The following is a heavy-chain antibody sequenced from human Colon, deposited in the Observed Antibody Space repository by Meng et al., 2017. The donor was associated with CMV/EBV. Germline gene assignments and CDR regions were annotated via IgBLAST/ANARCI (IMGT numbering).Heavy chain of an antibody. J-gene: IGHJ5*02. CDR2: IYYSGIT. CDR1: GGSISSTNYY. Sequence: SETLSLTCTVSGGSISSTNYYWGWIRQPPGKGLEWIASIYYSGITYYNPSLKSRVTISVDTSKNQFSLKLSSVTAADTAVYYCARPHLVSYWFDPWGQGTLVTVSS. V-gene: IGHV4-39*01. CDR3: ARPHLVSYWFDP. D-gene: IGHD3-9*01.